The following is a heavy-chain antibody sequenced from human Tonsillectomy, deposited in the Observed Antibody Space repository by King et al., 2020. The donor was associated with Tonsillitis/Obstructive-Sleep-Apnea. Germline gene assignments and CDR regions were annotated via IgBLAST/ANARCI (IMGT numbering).Heavy chain of an antibody. V-gene: IGHV4-59*01. CDR2: IYYSGST. Sequence: VQLQESGPGLVKPSETLSLTCTVSGGSISSYYWSWIRQPPGKGLEWIGYIYYSGSTNYNPSLKSRVTISVDTSKNQFSLKLSYVTAADTAGYYCARGAYQYCSSTSCYPGWFDPWGQGTLVTVSS. CDR1: GGSISSYY. J-gene: IGHJ5*02. CDR3: ARGAYQYCSSTSCYPGWFDP. D-gene: IGHD2-2*01.